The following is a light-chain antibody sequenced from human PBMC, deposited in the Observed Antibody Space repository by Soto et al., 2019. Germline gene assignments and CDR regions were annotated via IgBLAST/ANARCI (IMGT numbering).Light chain of an antibody. CDR3: QQYGSSPLFT. Sequence: EIVLTQSPGTLSLSPGERATLSCRASQSVSSSYLAWYQQKPGQAPRLLIYGASSRATGIPDRFSGSGSGTDLTLTIISLEPEDFAVYYCQQYGSSPLFTFGPGTKVDIK. J-gene: IGKJ3*01. V-gene: IGKV3-20*01. CDR1: QSVSSSY. CDR2: GAS.